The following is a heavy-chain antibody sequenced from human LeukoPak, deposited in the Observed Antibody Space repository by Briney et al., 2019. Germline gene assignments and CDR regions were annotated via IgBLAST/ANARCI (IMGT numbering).Heavy chain of an antibody. V-gene: IGHV3-53*01. CDR1: GFTVSSNY. D-gene: IGHD3-22*01. CDR2: IYSGGST. CDR3: AKAHYDYYDSSGYLY. J-gene: IGHJ4*02. Sequence: PGGSLRLSCAASGFTVSSNYMSWVRQAPGKGLEWVSVIYSGGSTYYADSVKGRFTISRDNSKNTLYLQMNSLRAEDTAVYYCAKAHYDYYDSSGYLYWGQGTLVTVSS.